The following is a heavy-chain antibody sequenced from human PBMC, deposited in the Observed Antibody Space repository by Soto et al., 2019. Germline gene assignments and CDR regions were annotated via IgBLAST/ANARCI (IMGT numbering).Heavy chain of an antibody. V-gene: IGHV1-69*02. D-gene: IGHD2-21*02. CDR3: AKAPTASARFVF. CDR1: GGTFTNYT. J-gene: IGHJ4*02. Sequence: QVQLVQSGAEMKRPESSVKVSCETSGGTFTNYTFSWVRQAPGQGLEWMGWIIPVLNIAKYAQKFQGRINITADKSTNTAYLELSSLRSEDTAIYFCAKAPTASARFVFWGQGPLVTVSS. CDR2: IIPVLNIA.